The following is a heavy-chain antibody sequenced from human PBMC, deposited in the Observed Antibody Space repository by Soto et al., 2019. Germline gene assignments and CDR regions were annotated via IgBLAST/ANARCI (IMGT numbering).Heavy chain of an antibody. D-gene: IGHD3-22*01. CDR3: ARDSPPLLGGYYNYYYYGMAV. J-gene: IGHJ6*02. CDR1: GFTFSSYS. Sequence: GGSLRLPCAASGFTFSSYSMNWVRQAPGKGLEWVSYISSSSSTIYYADSVKGRFTISRDNAKNSLYLQMNSLRDEDTAVYYCARDSPPLLGGYYNYYYYGMAVWGQGTTVTVFS. V-gene: IGHV3-48*02. CDR2: ISSSSSTI.